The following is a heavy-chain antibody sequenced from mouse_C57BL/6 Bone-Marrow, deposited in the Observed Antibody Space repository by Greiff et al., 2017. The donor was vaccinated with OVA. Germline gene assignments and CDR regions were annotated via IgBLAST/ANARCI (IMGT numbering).Heavy chain of an antibody. CDR2: IYPGSGNT. D-gene: IGHD1-1*01. V-gene: IGHV1-76*01. Sequence: VQLQQSGAELVRPGASVKLSCKASGYTFTDYYINWVKQRPGQGLEWIARIYPGSGNTYYNEKFKGKATLTAEKSSSTAYMQLSSLTSEDSAVYFCARLRYSYAMDYWGQGTSVTVSS. CDR3: ARLRYSYAMDY. CDR1: GYTFTDYY. J-gene: IGHJ4*01.